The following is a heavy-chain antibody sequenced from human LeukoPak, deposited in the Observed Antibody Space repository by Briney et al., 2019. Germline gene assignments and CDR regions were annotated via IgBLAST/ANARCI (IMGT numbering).Heavy chain of an antibody. J-gene: IGHJ5*02. CDR2: IYYSGST. CDR3: ARGGHYYDSTGWFDP. D-gene: IGHD3-22*01. Sequence: PSETLSLTCTVSGGSISSYYWSWTRQPPGKGLEWIGYIYYSGSTNYNPSLKSRVTISVDTSKNQFSLKLSSVTAADTAVYYCARGGHYYDSTGWFDPWGQGTLVTVSS. V-gene: IGHV4-59*01. CDR1: GGSISSYY.